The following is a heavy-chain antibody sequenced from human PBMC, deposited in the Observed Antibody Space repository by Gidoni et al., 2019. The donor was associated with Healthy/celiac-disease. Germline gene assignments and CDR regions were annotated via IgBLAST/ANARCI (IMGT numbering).Heavy chain of an antibody. CDR2: ISAYNGNT. V-gene: IGHV1-18*01. J-gene: IGHJ4*02. CDR1: GYTFTSYG. CDR3: ARADSSGWNDY. D-gene: IGHD6-19*01. Sequence: QVQLVQSGAEVKKPAASVKVSCKASGYTFTSYGISWVRQAPGQGLEWMGWISAYNGNTNYEQKLQGRVTMPTDTSTSTAYMGLRSLRSDDTAVYYCARADSSGWNDYWGQGTLVTVSS.